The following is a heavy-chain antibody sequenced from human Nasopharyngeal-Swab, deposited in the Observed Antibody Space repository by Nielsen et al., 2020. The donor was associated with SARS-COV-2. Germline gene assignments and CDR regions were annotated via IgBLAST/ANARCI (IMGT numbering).Heavy chain of an antibody. CDR2: INGGNGDT. CDR1: WYSFFSFP. D-gene: IGHD4-17*01. J-gene: IGHJ5*02. Sequence: ASAQVSCNTSWYSFFSFPMHWLRQAPGQRREWMGWINGGNGDTKYSQKFQDRVTITRDTSASTAYMELSNLGSEDTAVYYCARAYMTTIKTSFDPWGQGTLVTVSS. V-gene: IGHV1-3*01. CDR3: ARAYMTTIKTSFDP.